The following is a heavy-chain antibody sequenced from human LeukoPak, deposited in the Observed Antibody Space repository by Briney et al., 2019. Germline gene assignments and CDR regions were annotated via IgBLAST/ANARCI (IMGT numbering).Heavy chain of an antibody. D-gene: IGHD6-19*01. CDR2: IFRSGST. CDR1: GYSISSGYY. CDR3: ARLGYSTGLYFFDY. V-gene: IGHV4-38-2*02. Sequence: SETLSLTCTVSGYSISSGYYWGWIQQPPGKGLEWIGSIFRSGSTYYNPSLKNRVTISVDTSKNQFSLKLTSVTAADTAVFYCARLGYSTGLYFFDYWGQGTLVTVSS. J-gene: IGHJ4*02.